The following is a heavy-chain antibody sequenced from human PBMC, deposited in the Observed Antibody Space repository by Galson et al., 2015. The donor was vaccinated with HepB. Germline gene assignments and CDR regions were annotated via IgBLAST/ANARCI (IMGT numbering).Heavy chain of an antibody. V-gene: IGHV3-21*01. J-gene: IGHJ4*02. Sequence: SLRLSCAASGFTFSSYSMNWVRQAPGKGLEWVSSISSSSSYIYYADSVKGRFTISRDNAKNSLYLQMNSLRAEDTAVYYCARDSGYCSSTSCYIGDYFDYWGQGTLVTVSS. CDR2: ISSSSSYI. D-gene: IGHD2-2*02. CDR1: GFTFSSYS. CDR3: ARDSGYCSSTSCYIGDYFDY.